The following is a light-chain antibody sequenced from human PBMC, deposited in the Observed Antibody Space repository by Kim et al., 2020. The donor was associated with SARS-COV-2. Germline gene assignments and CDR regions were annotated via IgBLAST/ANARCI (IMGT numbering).Light chain of an antibody. Sequence: ASVGERVTITCRASKGISDYLAWDQQKAGKVPKLLIYAATTLQSGVPSRFSGSGSGTDFTLTISSLQPEDVATYYCQKYNNAPFTFGPGTKVDIK. CDR1: KGISDY. CDR3: QKYNNAPFT. CDR2: AAT. V-gene: IGKV1-27*01. J-gene: IGKJ3*01.